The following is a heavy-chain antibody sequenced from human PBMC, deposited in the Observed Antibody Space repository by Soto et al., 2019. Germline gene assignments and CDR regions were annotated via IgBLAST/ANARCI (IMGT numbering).Heavy chain of an antibody. D-gene: IGHD3-10*01. CDR2: IYHSGST. J-gene: IGHJ6*02. CDR1: GYSISSGYY. Sequence: SETLSLTCAVSGYSISSGYYWGWIRQPPGKGLEWIGSIYHSGSTYNNPSLKSRVIISVDTSKNQFSLKLSSVTAADTAVYYCARVGGYGMDVWGQGTTVTVSS. CDR3: ARVGGYGMDV. V-gene: IGHV4-38-2*01.